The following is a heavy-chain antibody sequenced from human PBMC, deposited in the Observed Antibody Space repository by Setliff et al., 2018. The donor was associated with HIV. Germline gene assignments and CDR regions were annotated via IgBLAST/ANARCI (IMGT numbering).Heavy chain of an antibody. D-gene: IGHD5-18*01. CDR2: ITVYKGHT. CDR1: GYSFTRYG. Sequence: ASVKVSCKTAGYSFTRYGINWVRQAPGQGLEWMGWITVYKGHTNYAQKLQGRVTMTTDTSTSTAYMELRSLRSDDTAVYYCARGGRGFHDGYTLYYYYMDVWGKGTTVTVSS. CDR3: ARGGRGFHDGYTLYYYYMDV. J-gene: IGHJ6*03. V-gene: IGHV1-18*01.